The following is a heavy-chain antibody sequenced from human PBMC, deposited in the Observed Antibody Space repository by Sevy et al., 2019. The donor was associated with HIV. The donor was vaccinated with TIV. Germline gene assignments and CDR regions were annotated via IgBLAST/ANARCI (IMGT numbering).Heavy chain of an antibody. CDR2: ISGSGGST. J-gene: IGHJ1*01. V-gene: IGHV3-23*01. CDR1: GFTFSSYA. Sequence: GGSLRLSCAASGFTFSSYAMSWVRQAPGKGLEWVSTISGSGGSTYYADSVKGRFTISRDNSKNTLYLQMNSLSAEDTAVCYCAKDLSGTYNEYFQHWGQGTLVTVSS. CDR3: AKDLSGTYNEYFQH. D-gene: IGHD1-26*01.